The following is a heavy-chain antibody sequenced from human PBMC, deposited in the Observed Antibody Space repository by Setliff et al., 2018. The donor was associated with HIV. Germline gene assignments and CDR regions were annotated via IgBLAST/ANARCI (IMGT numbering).Heavy chain of an antibody. CDR3: VKWNYPNS. CDR2: ISYDGSNK. V-gene: IGHV3-30*04. D-gene: IGHD1-7*01. Sequence: PGGSLRLSCAASGFTFSTYAMHWVRQAPGKGLEWVAVISYDGSNKYYADSVKGRFTISRDSAKNTLYLQMNSLRVEDTAVYYCVKWNYPNSWGQGTLVTVSS. J-gene: IGHJ4*02. CDR1: GFTFSTYA.